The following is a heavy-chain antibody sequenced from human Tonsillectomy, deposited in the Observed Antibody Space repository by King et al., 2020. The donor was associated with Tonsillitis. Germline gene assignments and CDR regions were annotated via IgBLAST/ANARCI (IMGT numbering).Heavy chain of an antibody. Sequence: VQLVESGGGLVKPGGSLRLSCAASGFTFSDYYMSWIRQAPGKGLEWVSYISSSGSTIYYADSVKGRFTISRDNAKNSLSLQMNSLRAEDTAVYYCARTEGSYYDYVWGSYPVEDWGQGTLVTVSS. CDR3: ARTEGSYYDYVWGSYPVED. V-gene: IGHV3-11*01. CDR1: GFTFSDYY. J-gene: IGHJ4*02. CDR2: ISSSGSTI. D-gene: IGHD3-16*02.